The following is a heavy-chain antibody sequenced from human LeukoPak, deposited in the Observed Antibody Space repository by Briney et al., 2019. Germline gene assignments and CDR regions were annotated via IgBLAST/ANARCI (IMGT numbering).Heavy chain of an antibody. Sequence: ASVKVSCKASGYTFTSYGISWVRQAPGQGLEWMGWISAYSGNTNYAQKLQGRVTMTTDTSTSTAYMELRSLRSDDTAVYYCAVAGRETGQFDYWGQGTLVTVSS. CDR3: AVAGRETGQFDY. CDR1: GYTFTSYG. CDR2: ISAYSGNT. V-gene: IGHV1-18*01. J-gene: IGHJ4*02. D-gene: IGHD1-1*01.